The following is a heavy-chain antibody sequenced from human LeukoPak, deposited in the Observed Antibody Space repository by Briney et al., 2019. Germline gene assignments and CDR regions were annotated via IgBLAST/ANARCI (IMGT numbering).Heavy chain of an antibody. Sequence: ATVKLSCDASGYTFTSFYMHCVRHAPGQALEWMGIINPSGGSTSYAQKLQDRDTMTRDTSTSTVYMELSSLRSEDTAVYSCARETHDYSNYGLDYYYYYYMDVWGKGTTVTVSS. CDR1: GYTFTSFY. D-gene: IGHD4-11*01. CDR2: INPSGGST. V-gene: IGHV1-46*01. CDR3: ARETHDYSNYGLDYYYYYYMDV. J-gene: IGHJ6*03.